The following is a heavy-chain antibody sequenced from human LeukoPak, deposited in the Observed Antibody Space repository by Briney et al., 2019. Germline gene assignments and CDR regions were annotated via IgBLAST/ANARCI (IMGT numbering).Heavy chain of an antibody. CDR3: ARLGDILTGLPAD. Sequence: SETLSLTCTVSGGSISNYYWSWIRQPAGKGLEWIGRIYSSGSTSYNPSLKSRVTMSVDTSKNQFSLKLTSATAADTAVYYCARLGDILTGLPADWGQGTLVTVSS. D-gene: IGHD3-9*01. V-gene: IGHV4-4*07. CDR2: IYSSGST. CDR1: GGSISNYY. J-gene: IGHJ4*02.